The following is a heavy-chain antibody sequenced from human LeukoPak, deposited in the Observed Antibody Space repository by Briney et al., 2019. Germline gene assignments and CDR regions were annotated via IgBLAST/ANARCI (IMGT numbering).Heavy chain of an antibody. Sequence: GGSLRLSCAASGFTFSSFWMSWVRQAPGKGLEWVANIKQDGSEKYYVDSVKGRFTISRDNAKNSLYLQMNSLRAEDTAMYYCARLQYSFLYGSGSYGVDYWGQGTLVTVSS. J-gene: IGHJ4*02. V-gene: IGHV3-7*01. D-gene: IGHD3-10*01. CDR1: GFTFSSFW. CDR3: ARLQYSFLYGSGSYGVDY. CDR2: IKQDGSEK.